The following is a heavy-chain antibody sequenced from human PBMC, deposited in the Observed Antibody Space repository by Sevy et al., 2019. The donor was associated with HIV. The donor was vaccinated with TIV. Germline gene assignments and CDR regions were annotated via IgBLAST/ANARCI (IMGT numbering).Heavy chain of an antibody. CDR1: GFTFSDHY. CDR2: IRNKADSYTT. D-gene: IGHD6-13*01. CDR3: ATHAGIAAAGRVFDY. J-gene: IGHJ4*02. Sequence: GGSLRLSCAASGFTFSDHYMEWVRQAPGKGLEWVGRIRNKADSYTTEYAASVKGRFTISRDDSRSSLYLLMNSLKTEDRAVYYCATHAGIAAAGRVFDYWGQGTLVTVSS. V-gene: IGHV3-72*01.